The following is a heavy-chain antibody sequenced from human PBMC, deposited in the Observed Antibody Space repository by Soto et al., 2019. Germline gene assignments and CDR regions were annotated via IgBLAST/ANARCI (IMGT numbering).Heavy chain of an antibody. CDR3: AHVISFGVVDY. V-gene: IGHV2-5*02. Sequence: QITLKESGPTLVKPTQTLTLTCTFSGFSLSTRGVGVGWIRQSPGKALEWLAVFYWDDDKRYSPSLQSRLTLTKDTSKNQVVLAMTNMDTADTATYSCAHVISFGVVDYWGQATLVTVSS. CDR2: FYWDDDK. CDR1: GFSLSTRGVG. J-gene: IGHJ4*02. D-gene: IGHD3-10*01.